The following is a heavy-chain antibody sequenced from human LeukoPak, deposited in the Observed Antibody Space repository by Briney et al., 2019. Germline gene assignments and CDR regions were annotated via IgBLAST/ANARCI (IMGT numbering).Heavy chain of an antibody. Sequence: SVKVSCKASGGTFSSYAISWVRQAPGQGLEWMGGIIPIFGTANYAQKFQGRVTITADKSTSTAYMELSSLRSEDTAVYYCAREDCSSTSCHSLGGWFDPWGQGTLVTVSS. CDR1: GGTFSSYA. D-gene: IGHD2-2*01. CDR3: AREDCSSTSCHSLGGWFDP. V-gene: IGHV1-69*06. CDR2: IIPIFGTA. J-gene: IGHJ5*02.